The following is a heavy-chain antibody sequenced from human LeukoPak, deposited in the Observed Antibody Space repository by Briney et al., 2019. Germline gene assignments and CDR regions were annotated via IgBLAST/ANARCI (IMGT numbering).Heavy chain of an antibody. CDR3: ATHYYASGNYYNPIFY. CDR2: IRYDESDK. Sequence: VGSLRLSCAASGFTFSRYGMHWVRQAPGKGLEWVAFIRYDESDKKYKDSVKGRFTVSKDNSKNTLSLQMHSLRVEDTAVYYCATHYYASGNYYNPIFYWGQGALVTVSS. V-gene: IGHV3-30*02. J-gene: IGHJ4*02. D-gene: IGHD3-10*01. CDR1: GFTFSRYG.